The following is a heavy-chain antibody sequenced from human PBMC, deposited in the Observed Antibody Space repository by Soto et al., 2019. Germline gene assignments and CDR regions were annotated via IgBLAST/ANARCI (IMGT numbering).Heavy chain of an antibody. CDR1: GGTFSSYA. D-gene: IGHD2-21*02. J-gene: IGHJ3*02. Sequence: QVQLVQSGAEVKKPGSSVKVSCKASGGTFSSYAISWVRQAPGQGLEWMGGIIPIFGTANYAQKFQGRVTITADDSTSTAYMELSSLRSEDTAVYYCASNYCGGDCPHDAFDIWGQGTMVTVSS. CDR2: IIPIFGTA. V-gene: IGHV1-69*01. CDR3: ASNYCGGDCPHDAFDI.